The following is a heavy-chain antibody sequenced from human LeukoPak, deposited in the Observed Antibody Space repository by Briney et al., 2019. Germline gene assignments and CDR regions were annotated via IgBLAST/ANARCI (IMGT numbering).Heavy chain of an antibody. J-gene: IGHJ4*02. CDR3: ARMTTAPYFDY. V-gene: IGHV4-39*07. D-gene: IGHD4-17*01. Sequence: SETLSLTCTVSGGSISSSSYYWGWIRQPPGKGLEWIGSIYHSGSTNYNPSLKSRVTISVDKSKNQFSLKLSSVTAADTAVYYCARMTTAPYFDYWGQGTLVTVSS. CDR2: IYHSGST. CDR1: GGSISSSSYY.